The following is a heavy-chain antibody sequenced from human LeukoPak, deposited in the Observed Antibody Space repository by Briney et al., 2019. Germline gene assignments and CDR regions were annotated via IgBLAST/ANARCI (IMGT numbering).Heavy chain of an antibody. V-gene: IGHV3-21*01. CDR2: ISSSTAYI. CDR3: ARDRDVVATALDY. Sequence: GGSLRLSCAASGFTFSRYTMNWVRQAPGKGLEWVSSISSSTAYIYYADSVKGRFTITRVNARNSLYLQMNSLRAEDTAVYYCARDRDVVATALDYWGQGTLATVSS. CDR1: GFTFSRYT. J-gene: IGHJ4*02. D-gene: IGHD5-12*01.